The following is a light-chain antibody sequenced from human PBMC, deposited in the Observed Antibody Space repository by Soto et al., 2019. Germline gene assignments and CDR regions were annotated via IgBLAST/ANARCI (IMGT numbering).Light chain of an antibody. CDR3: CSDAGSSTFV. J-gene: IGLJ1*01. V-gene: IGLV2-23*02. Sequence: QSVLTPPASVSGSPGQSITISCTGTSSDVGNYNSVSWYQQHPGKAPKLMIYEVSKRPSGVSNHFSGSKSGNTASLTISGLQAEDEADYYCCSDAGSSTFVCGTGTKVTVL. CDR2: EVS. CDR1: SSDVGNYNS.